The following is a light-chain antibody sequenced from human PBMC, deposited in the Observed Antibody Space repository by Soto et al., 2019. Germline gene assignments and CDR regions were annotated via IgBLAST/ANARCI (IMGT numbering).Light chain of an antibody. CDR1: STDVGGYDY. Sequence: QSALTQPASVSGSPGQSITISCTGTSTDVGGYDYVSWFQQYPGKAPKLIIYDVSYRPSGVSYRFSGSKSGNTASLTISGLQAEDESDYYCSSYTGSSNVVFGGGTKLTVL. CDR3: SSYTGSSNVV. V-gene: IGLV2-14*01. J-gene: IGLJ2*01. CDR2: DVS.